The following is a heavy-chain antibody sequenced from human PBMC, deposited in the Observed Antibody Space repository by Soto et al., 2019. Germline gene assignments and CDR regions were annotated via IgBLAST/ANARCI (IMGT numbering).Heavy chain of an antibody. CDR2: IYYSGST. CDR3: ARTGYGDYDFGY. V-gene: IGHV4-31*03. J-gene: IGHJ4*02. CDR1: GGSISSGGYY. Sequence: SETLSLTCTVSGGSISSGGYYWSWIRQHPGKGLEWIGYIYYSGSTYYNPSLKSRVTISVDMSKNQFSLKLSSVTAADTAIYYCARTGYGDYDFGYWGQGXLVTVYS. D-gene: IGHD4-17*01.